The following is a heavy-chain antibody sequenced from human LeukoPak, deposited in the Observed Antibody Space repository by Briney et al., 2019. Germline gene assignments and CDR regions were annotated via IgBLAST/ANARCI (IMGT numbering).Heavy chain of an antibody. CDR2: ISGDAGNT. V-gene: IGHV3-43*02. J-gene: IGHJ4*02. D-gene: IGHD5-12*01. CDR3: AKSRGYSGYVKDY. CDR1: GFTFVDYP. Sequence: GGSLRLSCAAYGFTFVDYPIHSVRQAPGRGLGWDSVISGDAGNTYYADSVKGRFTISRDNSKNSLYLQMNSLRTEDTALYYCAKSRGYSGYVKDYWGQGTLVTVSS.